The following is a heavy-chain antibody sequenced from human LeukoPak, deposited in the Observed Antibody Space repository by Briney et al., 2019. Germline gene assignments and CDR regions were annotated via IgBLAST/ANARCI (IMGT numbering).Heavy chain of an antibody. CDR1: GYSISSGYY. CDR3: ARGIGSSSWGYYYYYYYMDV. CDR2: IYHSGST. J-gene: IGHJ6*03. V-gene: IGHV4-38-2*02. Sequence: PSETLSLTCTVSGYSISSGYYWGWIRQPPGKGLEWIGSIYHSGSTYYNPSLKSRVTISVDTSKNQFSLKLSSVTAADTAVYYCARGIGSSSWGYYYYYYYMDVWGKGTTVTISS. D-gene: IGHD6-13*01.